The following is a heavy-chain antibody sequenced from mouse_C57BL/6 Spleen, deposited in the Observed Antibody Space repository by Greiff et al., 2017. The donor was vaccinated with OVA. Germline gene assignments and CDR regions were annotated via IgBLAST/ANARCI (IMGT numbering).Heavy chain of an antibody. V-gene: IGHV1-54*01. J-gene: IGHJ2*01. D-gene: IGHD1-1*02. CDR3: ARRGVDVVGGYFDY. CDR1: GYAFTNYL. CDR2: INPGSGGT. Sequence: QVQLQQSGAELVRPGTSVKVSCKASGYAFTNYLIEWVKQRPGQGLEWIGVINPGSGGTNYNEKFKGKATLTADKSSSTAYMQLSSLTSEDSAVYFCARRGVDVVGGYFDYWGQGTTLTVSS.